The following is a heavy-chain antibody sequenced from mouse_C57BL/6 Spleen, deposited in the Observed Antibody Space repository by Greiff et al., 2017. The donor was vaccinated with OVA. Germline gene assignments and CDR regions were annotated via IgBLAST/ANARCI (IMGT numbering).Heavy chain of an antibody. CDR2: IYPGNGYT. CDR1: GYTFTSYG. J-gene: IGHJ2*01. Sequence: VQLKEPGAELVRPGSSVKLSCKTSGYTFTSYGINWVKQRPGQGLEWIGNIYPGNGYTEYNEKFKGKATLTSDTSSSTAYMQLSSLTSEDSASYFCARGEDDFFDYWGQGTTLTVSS. CDR3: ARGEDDFFDY. V-gene: IGHV1-58*01.